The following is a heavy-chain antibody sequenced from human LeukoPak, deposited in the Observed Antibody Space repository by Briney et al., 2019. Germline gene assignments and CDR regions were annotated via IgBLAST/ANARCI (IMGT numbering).Heavy chain of an antibody. D-gene: IGHD3-9*01. Sequence: ASVKVSCKASGGTFSSYAISWVRQAPGQGLEWMGWINPNSGGTNYAQKFQGRVTMTRNTSINTAYMELSRLRSDDTAVYYCASAHILTGYSPTDYWGQGTLVTVSS. CDR3: ASAHILTGYSPTDY. V-gene: IGHV1-2*02. CDR2: INPNSGGT. CDR1: GGTFSSYA. J-gene: IGHJ4*02.